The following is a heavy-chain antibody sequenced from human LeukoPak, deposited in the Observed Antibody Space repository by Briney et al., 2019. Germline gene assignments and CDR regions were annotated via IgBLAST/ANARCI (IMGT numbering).Heavy chain of an antibody. CDR3: AKSLGGGSDDAFDI. CDR2: ISGSGVST. J-gene: IGHJ3*02. CDR1: GFTFSSYA. D-gene: IGHD2-15*01. Sequence: QPGGSLRLSCAASGFTFSSYAMSWVRRAPGRGLEWVSAISGSGVSTYYADSVKGRFTISRDDSKNTLYLQMNSLRAEDTAVYYCAKSLGGGSDDAFDIWGQGTMVTVSS. V-gene: IGHV3-23*01.